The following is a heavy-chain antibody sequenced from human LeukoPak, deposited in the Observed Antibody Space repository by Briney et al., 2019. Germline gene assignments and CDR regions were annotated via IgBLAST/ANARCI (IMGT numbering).Heavy chain of an antibody. CDR3: AREGKIYDSSGYYYEPVRYFDY. V-gene: IGHV1-69*13. Sequence: SVKVYCKASGGTFSSYAISWVRQAPGQGLEWMGGIIPIFGTANYAQKFQGRVTITADESTSTAYMELSSLRSEDTAVYYCAREGKIYDSSGYYYEPVRYFDYWGQGTLVTVSS. J-gene: IGHJ4*02. D-gene: IGHD3-22*01. CDR1: GGTFSSYA. CDR2: IIPIFGTA.